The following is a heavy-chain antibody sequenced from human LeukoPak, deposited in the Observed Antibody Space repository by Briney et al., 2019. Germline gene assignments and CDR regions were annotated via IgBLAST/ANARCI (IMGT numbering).Heavy chain of an antibody. Sequence: GASVKVSCKASGYTFTSYGISCVRPAPGQGLGWMGWISAYNGETNYAQKLQGRVTMTTDTSTSTAYMELRSLRSDDTAVYYCARPYYYDSSGPFDYWGQGTLVTVSS. CDR1: GYTFTSYG. D-gene: IGHD3-22*01. V-gene: IGHV1-18*01. CDR2: ISAYNGET. CDR3: ARPYYYDSSGPFDY. J-gene: IGHJ4*02.